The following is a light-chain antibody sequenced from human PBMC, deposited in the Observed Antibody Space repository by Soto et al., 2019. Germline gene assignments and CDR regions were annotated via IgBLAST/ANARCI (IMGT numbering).Light chain of an antibody. CDR3: QQFNSYPPYT. J-gene: IGKJ2*01. Sequence: AIQLTQSPSSLSASVGDRVTITCRAGQDISRALVWYQQKPGEAPRLLIYDASSLEIGVPSRFSGSGSGTDFTLTISSVQPEDFGTYYCQQFNSYPPYTFGQGTKREIK. V-gene: IGKV1-13*02. CDR1: QDISRA. CDR2: DAS.